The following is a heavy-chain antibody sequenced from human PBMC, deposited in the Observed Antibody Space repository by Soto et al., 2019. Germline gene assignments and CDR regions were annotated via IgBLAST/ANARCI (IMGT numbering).Heavy chain of an antibody. CDR3: GRGGSDSPMAPGY. J-gene: IGHJ4*02. D-gene: IGHD5-18*01. V-gene: IGHV3-74*01. Sequence: GGSLRLSCAASGFAFSSYWMHWVRQAPGKGLVWVSRINPDGSATNYADSVKGRFTISRDNAKNTLYLQMNSLRAEDTAVFYCGRGGSDSPMAPGYWGQGTLVTVSS. CDR1: GFAFSSYW. CDR2: INPDGSAT.